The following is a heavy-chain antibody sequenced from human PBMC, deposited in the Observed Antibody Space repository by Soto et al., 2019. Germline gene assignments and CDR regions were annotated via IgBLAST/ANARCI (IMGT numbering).Heavy chain of an antibody. Sequence: EVQVVESGGGSVQPGGSLRLSCAASGFTFSRYTMNWDRQAPGKGLEWLSYISGGGGTMSYADSVKGRVTISRDNAKNSLYLQMDSLRAEDTAVYYCARDKSGTYSIDYWGQGTLVTVSS. CDR1: GFTFSRYT. CDR3: ARDKSGTYSIDY. J-gene: IGHJ4*02. CDR2: ISGGGGTM. D-gene: IGHD1-26*01. V-gene: IGHV3-48*04.